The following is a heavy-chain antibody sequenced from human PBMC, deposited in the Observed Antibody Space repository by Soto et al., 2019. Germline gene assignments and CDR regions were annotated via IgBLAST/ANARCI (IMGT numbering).Heavy chain of an antibody. CDR1: GYTFTSYG. CDR3: ARVTLRYFDVMGDYYYMDV. J-gene: IGHJ6*03. D-gene: IGHD3-9*01. V-gene: IGHV1-18*01. Sequence: QVQLVQSGAEVKKPGASVKVSCKASGYTFTSYGISWVRQAPGQGLEWMGWISAYNGNTNYAQKLQGRVTMTTDTSTSTAYMELRSLRSDDTAVYYCARVTLRYFDVMGDYYYMDVWGKGTTVTVSS. CDR2: ISAYNGNT.